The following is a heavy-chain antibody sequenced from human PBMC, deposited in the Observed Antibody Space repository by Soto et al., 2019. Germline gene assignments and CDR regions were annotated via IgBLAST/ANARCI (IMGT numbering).Heavy chain of an antibody. Sequence: SETLSLTCTVSGGSISSGDYYWGWIRQPPGKGLEWIGYIYYSGSTYYNPSLKSRVTISVDTSKNQFSLKLSSVTAADTAVYYCARETARAAAGTGGWFDPWGQGTLVTVSS. CDR1: GGSISSGDYY. CDR3: ARETARAAAGTGGWFDP. D-gene: IGHD6-13*01. V-gene: IGHV4-30-4*01. CDR2: IYYSGST. J-gene: IGHJ5*02.